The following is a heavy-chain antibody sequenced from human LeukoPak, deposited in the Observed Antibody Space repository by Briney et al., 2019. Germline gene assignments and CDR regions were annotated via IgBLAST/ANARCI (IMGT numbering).Heavy chain of an antibody. CDR1: GGSISSHY. CDR3: ARDPTTVTKGFDI. D-gene: IGHD4-17*01. CDR2: ISYSGST. Sequence: SETLSLTCTVSGGSISSHYWTWIRQSPGKGLEWIGYISYSGSTNYNPSLKSRVTLSVDTSKNQFSLKLRSVTAADTAVYYCARDPTTVTKGFDIWGQGTMVTVSS. J-gene: IGHJ3*02. V-gene: IGHV4-59*11.